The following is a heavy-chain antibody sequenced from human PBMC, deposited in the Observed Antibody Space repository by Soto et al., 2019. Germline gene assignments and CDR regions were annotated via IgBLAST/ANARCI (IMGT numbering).Heavy chain of an antibody. CDR3: ARQLELNREYFDY. Sequence: PSETLSLSCAASGFIFSSYCMHWVRQAPGKGLVWVSRIKSDGSSTSYADSVKGRFTISRDNAKNTLYLQMNSLRVEDTAVYYCARQLELNREYFDYWGQGTLVTVSS. J-gene: IGHJ4*02. V-gene: IGHV3-74*01. CDR2: IKSDGSST. CDR1: GFIFSSYC. D-gene: IGHD1-7*01.